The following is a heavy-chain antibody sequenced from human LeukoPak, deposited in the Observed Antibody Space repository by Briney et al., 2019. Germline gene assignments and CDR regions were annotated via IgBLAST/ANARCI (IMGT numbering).Heavy chain of an antibody. Sequence: PGGSLRLSCEASGFSFTSYWIGWVRQMPGKGLEWMGIIYPGDSDTRYSPSFQGQVTISADKSISTAYLQWSSLKASDTAMYYCARANYYDAFWGLRGSWDYWGQGTLVTVSS. D-gene: IGHD3-22*01. CDR1: GFSFTSYW. CDR3: ARANYYDAFWGLRGSWDY. J-gene: IGHJ4*02. V-gene: IGHV5-51*01. CDR2: IYPGDSDT.